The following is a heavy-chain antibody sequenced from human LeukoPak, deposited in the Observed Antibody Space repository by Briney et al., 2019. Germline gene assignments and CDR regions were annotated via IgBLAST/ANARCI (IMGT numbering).Heavy chain of an antibody. J-gene: IGHJ4*02. CDR3: ARGGYSYDY. CDR2: ISGSSSSI. D-gene: IGHD5-18*01. V-gene: IGHV3-21*06. CDR1: GVTFSTFG. Sequence: GGSLRLSCAASGVTFSTFGMNWVRQAPGKGLEWVSSISGSSSSIYYADSVKGRFTISRDNAKNSLYLQMNSLRAEDTAVYYCARGGYSYDYWGQGTLVTVSS.